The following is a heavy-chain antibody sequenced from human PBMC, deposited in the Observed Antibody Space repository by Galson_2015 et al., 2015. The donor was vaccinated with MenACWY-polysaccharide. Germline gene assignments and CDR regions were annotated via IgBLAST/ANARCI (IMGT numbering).Heavy chain of an antibody. J-gene: IGHJ6*03. V-gene: IGHV5-51*01. D-gene: IGHD3-9*01. CDR1: GYDFTTYW. CDR3: ARLTGPYSYYFYYMDV. CDR2: IYPGDSDS. Sequence: QSGAEVKKPGEFLTISCKGSGYDFTTYWIAWVRQMPGKGLEWMGIIYPGDSDSTYSPSFQGQVTFSVDKSITTAYLQWASLKASDTAIYYCARLTGPYSYYFYYMDVWGKGTTVTVPS.